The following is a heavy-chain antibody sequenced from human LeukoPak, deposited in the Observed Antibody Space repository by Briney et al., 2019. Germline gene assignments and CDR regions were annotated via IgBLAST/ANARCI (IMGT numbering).Heavy chain of an antibody. D-gene: IGHD3-10*01. CDR1: GGSFSGYY. CDR2: INHSGST. J-gene: IGHJ5*02. CDR3: ARGGVLLWFGELSLNWFDP. V-gene: IGHV4-34*01. Sequence: SETLSLTCAVYGGSFSGYYWSWIRQPPGKGLEWIGEINHSGSTNYNPSLKSRVTISVDTSKNQFSLKLSSVTAADTAVYYCARGGVLLWFGELSLNWFDPWGQGTLVTVSS.